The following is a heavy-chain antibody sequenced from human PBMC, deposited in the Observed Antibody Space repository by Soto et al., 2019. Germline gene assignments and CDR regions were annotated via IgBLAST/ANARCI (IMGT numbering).Heavy chain of an antibody. V-gene: IGHV2-5*02. CDR2: IYWDDDK. CDR3: PHKGAGYRGFKY. CDR1: GFSLSTSGVG. D-gene: IGHD5-12*01. Sequence: QITLKESGPTLVKPTQTLTLACTFSGFSLSTSGVGVGWIRQPPGKALEWLALIYWDDDKRYSPSLKSRLTITQDTSKNQVVLTMTNMDPVDTATYYRPHKGAGYRGFKYWGQGTLVTVSS. J-gene: IGHJ4*02.